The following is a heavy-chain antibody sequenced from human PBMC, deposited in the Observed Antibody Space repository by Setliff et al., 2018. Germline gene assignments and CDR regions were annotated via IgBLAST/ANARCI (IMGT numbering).Heavy chain of an antibody. V-gene: IGHV3-33*01. D-gene: IGHD6-19*01. Sequence: GESLRLSCATSGFTFSTHAMHWARQAPGKRLDWVAMIWSDGNTTYYADSVKGRFTVSRDNSKNTLYLQMNSLRVEDTAVYYCVTDPPFSGWSFDSWGQGTLVTVSS. J-gene: IGHJ4*02. CDR2: IWSDGNTT. CDR1: GFTFSTHA. CDR3: VTDPPFSGWSFDS.